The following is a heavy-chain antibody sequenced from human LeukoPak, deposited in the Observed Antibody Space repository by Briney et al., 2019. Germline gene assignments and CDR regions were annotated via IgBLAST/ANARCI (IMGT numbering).Heavy chain of an antibody. CDR2: IYTRGSI. D-gene: IGHD1-1*01. J-gene: IGHJ4*02. CDR1: GGSINSYY. CDR3: AREKTGNFDY. V-gene: IGHV4-4*07. Sequence: ETLSLTCTVSGGSINSYYWNWIRQPAGEGLEWIGRIYTRGSINYNPSLESRVTMSVDTSKKQFSLKLSSVTAADTAVYYCAREKTGNFDYWGQGTLVTVSS.